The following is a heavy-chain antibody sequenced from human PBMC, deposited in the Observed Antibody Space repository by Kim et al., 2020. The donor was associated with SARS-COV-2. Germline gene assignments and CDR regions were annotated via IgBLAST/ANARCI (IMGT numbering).Heavy chain of an antibody. D-gene: IGHD3-22*01. CDR3: ARQYYYDSSAQKDAFDI. CDR1: GGSFSGYY. CDR2: INHSGST. V-gene: IGHV4-34*01. Sequence: SETLSLTCTVYGGSFSGYYWSWIRQPPGKGLEWIGEINHSGSTNYNPSLKSRVTISVDTSKNQFSLKLSSVTAADTAVYYCARQYYYDSSAQKDAFDIWGQRTMVTVSS. J-gene: IGHJ3*02.